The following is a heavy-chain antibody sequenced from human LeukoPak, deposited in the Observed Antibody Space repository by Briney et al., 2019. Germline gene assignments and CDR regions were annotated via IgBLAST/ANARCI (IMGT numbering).Heavy chain of an antibody. CDR3: ATSVSGELLLFDY. V-gene: IGHV3-13*01. J-gene: IGHJ4*02. CDR2: IGTAGDT. CDR1: GFTFSSYA. Sequence: GGSLRLSCAASGFTFSSYAMSWVRQATGKGLEWVSAIGTAGDTYYPGSVKGRFTISRENAKNSLYLQMNSLRAEDTAVYYCATSVSGELLLFDYWGQGTLVTVSS. D-gene: IGHD1-26*01.